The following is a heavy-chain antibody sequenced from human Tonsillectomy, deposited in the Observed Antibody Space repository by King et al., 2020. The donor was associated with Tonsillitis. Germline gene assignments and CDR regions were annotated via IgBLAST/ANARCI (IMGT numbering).Heavy chain of an antibody. J-gene: IGHJ3*02. CDR2: ISGSGGST. CDR3: ARDKYGGDPKDAFDI. V-gene: IGHV3-23*04. D-gene: IGHD2-21*02. Sequence: VQLVESGGGLVQPGGSLRLSCAASGFAFRSYAMSWVRQAPGKGLEWVSAISGSGGSTYYADSVKGRFTISRDNSKNTLYLQMNSLRAEDTAIYYCARDKYGGDPKDAFDIWGQGTMVTVSS. CDR1: GFAFRSYA.